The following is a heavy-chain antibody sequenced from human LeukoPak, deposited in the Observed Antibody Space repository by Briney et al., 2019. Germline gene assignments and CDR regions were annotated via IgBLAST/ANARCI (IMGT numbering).Heavy chain of an antibody. Sequence: GGSLRLSCAASGFTFSSYAMSWVRQAPGKGLEWVSTISGSGGSTYYADSVKGRFTISRDNSKNTLFLQMNSLRADDTAVYYCAQLVARSDYYGMDVWGQGTTVTVSS. CDR2: ISGSGGST. J-gene: IGHJ6*02. CDR3: AQLVARSDYYGMDV. CDR1: GFTFSSYA. V-gene: IGHV3-23*01. D-gene: IGHD3-10*01.